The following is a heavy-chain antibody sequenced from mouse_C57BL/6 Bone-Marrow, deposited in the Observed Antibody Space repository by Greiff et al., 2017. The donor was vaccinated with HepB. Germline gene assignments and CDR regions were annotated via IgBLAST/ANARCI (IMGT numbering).Heavy chain of an antibody. CDR1: GYTFTDYE. V-gene: IGHV1-15*01. CDR3: TREGYYNLFAY. D-gene: IGHD2-3*01. Sequence: QVQLKESGAELVRPGASVTLSCKASGYTFTDYEMHWVKQTPVHGLEWIGAIDPETGGTAYNQKFKGKAILTADKSSSTAYMELRSLTSEDSAVYYCTREGYYNLFAYWGQGTLVTVSA. J-gene: IGHJ3*01. CDR2: IDPETGGT.